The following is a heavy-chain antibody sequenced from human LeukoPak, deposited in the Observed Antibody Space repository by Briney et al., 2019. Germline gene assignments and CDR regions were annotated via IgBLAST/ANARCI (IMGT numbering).Heavy chain of an antibody. J-gene: IGHJ4*02. CDR2: IYYSGST. CDR1: GGSISSGDYH. D-gene: IGHD4-23*01. CDR3: ARDGRGNIGY. Sequence: SETLSLTCTVSGGSISSGDYHWSWIRQPPGKGLEWIGYIYYSGSTYYNPSLKSRVTISVDTSKNQFSLKLSSVTAADTAVYYCARDGRGNIGYWDQGTLVTVSS. V-gene: IGHV4-30-4*01.